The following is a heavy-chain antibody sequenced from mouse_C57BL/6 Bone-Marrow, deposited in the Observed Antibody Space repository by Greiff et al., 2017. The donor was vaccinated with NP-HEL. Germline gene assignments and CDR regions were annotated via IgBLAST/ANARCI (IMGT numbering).Heavy chain of an antibody. J-gene: IGHJ3*01. Sequence: QVQLQQSGAELVRPGASVTLSCKASGYTFTDYEMHWVKQTPVHGLEWIGAIDPETGGTAYNQKFKGKAILTADKSSSTAYMELRSLTSEDSAVYYCTRGALWYPFAYWGQGTLVTVSA. CDR3: TRGALWYPFAY. CDR1: GYTFTDYE. V-gene: IGHV1-15*01. CDR2: IDPETGGT. D-gene: IGHD2-1*01.